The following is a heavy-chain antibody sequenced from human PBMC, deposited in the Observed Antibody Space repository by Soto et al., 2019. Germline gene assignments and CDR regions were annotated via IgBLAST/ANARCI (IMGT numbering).Heavy chain of an antibody. Sequence: GGSLRLSCAASGFTFSSYAMTWVRQAPGKGLEWVSVISGSGGSTYYADSVKGRFTISRDNSKSTLYLQMNSLRAEDTALYYCAKGRSYYYYYGVDVWGQGTTVTVSS. J-gene: IGHJ6*02. CDR1: GFTFSSYA. CDR3: AKGRSYYYYYGVDV. CDR2: ISGSGGST. V-gene: IGHV3-23*01.